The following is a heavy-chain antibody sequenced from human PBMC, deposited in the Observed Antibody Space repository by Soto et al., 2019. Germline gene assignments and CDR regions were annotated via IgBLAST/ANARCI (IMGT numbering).Heavy chain of an antibody. Sequence: GGSLRLSCAASGFTFSSYGMHWVRQAPGKGLEWVAIISYDGNNKFYSDSVRDRFTISRDNAKNTLYVEMNSLRPEDTAVYYCARNRAEKGPWDVFDIWGQGTTVTVSS. J-gene: IGHJ3*02. CDR1: GFTFSSYG. CDR2: ISYDGNNK. D-gene: IGHD6-13*01. CDR3: ARNRAEKGPWDVFDI. V-gene: IGHV3-30*03.